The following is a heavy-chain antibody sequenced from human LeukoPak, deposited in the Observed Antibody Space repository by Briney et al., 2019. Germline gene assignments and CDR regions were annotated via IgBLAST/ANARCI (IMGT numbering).Heavy chain of an antibody. D-gene: IGHD3-22*01. CDR3: AREDTYYYDSSGLLDY. J-gene: IGHJ4*02. CDR2: IIPILGIA. Sequence: SVKVSCKASGGTFSSYAISWVRQAPGQGLEWMGRIIPILGIATYAQKFQGRVTITADKSTSTAYMELSSLRSEDTAVYYCAREDTYYYDSSGLLDYWGQGTLVTVSS. CDR1: GGTFSSYA. V-gene: IGHV1-69*04.